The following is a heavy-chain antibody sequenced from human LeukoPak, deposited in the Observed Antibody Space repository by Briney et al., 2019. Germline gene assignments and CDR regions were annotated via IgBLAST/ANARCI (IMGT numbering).Heavy chain of an antibody. CDR3: AREGGPYRPLDY. CDR1: GGSITQTNY. V-gene: IGHV4-4*02. Sequence: PSDTLSLTCGVSGGSITQTNYWTWLRQTPGKGLEWIGEVNLQGSTNYNPSLMGRVAISVDKSENHVSLQLTSVTAADTAVYYCAREGGPYRPLDYSGQGTLVTVSS. CDR2: VNLQGST. J-gene: IGHJ4*02.